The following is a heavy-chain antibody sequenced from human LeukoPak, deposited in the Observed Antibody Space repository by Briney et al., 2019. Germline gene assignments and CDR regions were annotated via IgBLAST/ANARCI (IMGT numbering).Heavy chain of an antibody. CDR3: ARDRAYCGGDCYLYGMDV. CDR2: IGSDGNNE. J-gene: IGHJ6*02. D-gene: IGHD2-21*02. CDR1: GFTFSIYG. V-gene: IGHV3-30*02. Sequence: GGSLRLSCAASGFTFSIYGMHWVRQAPGKGLEWGTFIGSDGNNEYYADSVKGRFTISRDNPKNTLFLQMNSLRTEDTAVYYCARDRAYCGGDCYLYGMDVWGQGTTVTVSS.